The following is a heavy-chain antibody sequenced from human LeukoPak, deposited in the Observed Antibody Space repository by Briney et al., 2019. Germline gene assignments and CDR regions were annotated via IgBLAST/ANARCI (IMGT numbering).Heavy chain of an antibody. CDR2: INPNSGGT. J-gene: IGHJ4*02. Sequence: ASVKVSCKASGYTFTGYYMHWVRQAPGQGLEWMGWINPNSGGTNYAQKFQGRVTMTRDTSISTAYMELSRLRSDDTAVYYCARDLRYYDSGGYLDVAYFDYWGQGTLVTVSS. CDR3: ARDLRYYDSGGYLDVAYFDY. CDR1: GYTFTGYY. V-gene: IGHV1-2*02. D-gene: IGHD3-22*01.